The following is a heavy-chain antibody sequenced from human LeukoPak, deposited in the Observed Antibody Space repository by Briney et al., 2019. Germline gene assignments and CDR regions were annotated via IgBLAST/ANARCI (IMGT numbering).Heavy chain of an antibody. J-gene: IGHJ4*02. Sequence: GGSLRLSCTASGFTFGDYAMSWFRQAPGKGLEWVGFIRSKAYGGTTEYAASVKGRFSISRDGSKSIAYLQMNSLKTEDTGVYYCTRDGPLAYCGGDCHWGQGTLVTVSS. CDR3: TRDGPLAYCGGDCH. CDR1: GFTFGDYA. CDR2: IRSKAYGGTT. D-gene: IGHD2-21*02. V-gene: IGHV3-49*01.